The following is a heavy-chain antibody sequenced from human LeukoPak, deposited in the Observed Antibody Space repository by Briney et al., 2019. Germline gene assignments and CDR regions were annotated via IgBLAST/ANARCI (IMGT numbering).Heavy chain of an antibody. D-gene: IGHD3-22*01. CDR1: GFTVSSNY. J-gene: IGHJ4*02. CDR3: ASVYYDSSGYYDY. Sequence: PGGSLRLSCAASGFTVSSNYMSWVRQAPGKGLEWVSVIYSGGSTYYADSVKGRFTISRDNSNNALYLQMNSLSAEDTAVYYCASVYYDSSGYYDYWGQGTLVTVSS. CDR2: IYSGGST. V-gene: IGHV3-53*01.